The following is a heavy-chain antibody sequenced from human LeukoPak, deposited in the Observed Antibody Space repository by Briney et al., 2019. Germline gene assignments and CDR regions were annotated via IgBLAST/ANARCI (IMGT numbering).Heavy chain of an antibody. J-gene: IGHJ4*02. Sequence: PSETLSLTCTISGGSISSYYWNWIRQPPGKGLEWIRYIYSSGSTNYNPSLKSRVIISVDTSKNQFSLKLTSMTAADTAVYYCARDDRSGYYGLDYWGQGTLVTVSS. CDR2: IYSSGST. CDR1: GGSISSYY. D-gene: IGHD3-22*01. CDR3: ARDDRSGYYGLDY. V-gene: IGHV4-59*01.